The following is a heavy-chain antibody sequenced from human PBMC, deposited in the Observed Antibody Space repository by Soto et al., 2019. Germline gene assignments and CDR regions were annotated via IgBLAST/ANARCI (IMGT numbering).Heavy chain of an antibody. J-gene: IGHJ4*02. Sequence: QVQLVQSGAEVKKPGASVKVSCKASGYTFTSYGISWVRQAPGQGLEWLGWISTYNGHSKYAQNLQGRVTVTSDTFTITAYMELTSLRSDETAVYYFARSGLRGTWGYGSGTWTYYFAYWGQGTRVTVSS. V-gene: IGHV1-18*01. CDR1: GYTFTSYG. CDR2: ISTYNGHS. D-gene: IGHD3-10*01. CDR3: ARSGLRGTWGYGSGTWTYYFAY.